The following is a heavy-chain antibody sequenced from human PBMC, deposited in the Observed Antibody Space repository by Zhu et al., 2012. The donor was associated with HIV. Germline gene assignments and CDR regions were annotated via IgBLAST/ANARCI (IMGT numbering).Heavy chain of an antibody. CDR1: GGSTSSHY. V-gene: IGHV4-59*11. Sequence: QVQLQESGPGLVKPSETLSLTCSVSGGSTSSHYWSWIRQPPGKGLEWIGYVYYTGTTNYNPSLKSRVTISLDMSKNQFSLKLTSVTAADTAVYYCARLRDTSGYYYPFDYWAREP. D-gene: IGHD3-22*01. CDR2: VYYTGTT. CDR3: ARLRDTSGYYYPFDY. J-gene: IGHJ4*02.